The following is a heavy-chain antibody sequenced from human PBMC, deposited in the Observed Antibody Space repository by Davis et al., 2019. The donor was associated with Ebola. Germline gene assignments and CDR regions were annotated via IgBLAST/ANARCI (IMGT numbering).Heavy chain of an antibody. V-gene: IGHV3-23*01. D-gene: IGHD6-19*01. CDR3: AKNSGSSGWPVDY. CDR2: ISGSGGST. J-gene: IGHJ4*02. CDR1: GFTFSNAW. Sequence: GESLKISCAASGFTFSNAWMSWVRQAPGKGLEWVSAISGSGGSTYYAGSVKGRFTISRDNSRNTLYLQMNSLRAEDTAVYYCAKNSGSSGWPVDYWGQGTLVTVSS.